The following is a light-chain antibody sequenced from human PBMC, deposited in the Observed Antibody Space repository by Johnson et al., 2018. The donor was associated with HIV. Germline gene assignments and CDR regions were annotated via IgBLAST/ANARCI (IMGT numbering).Light chain of an antibody. CDR2: DNN. Sequence: QSVLSQPPSVSAAPGQKVTISCSGSSSNIGRNYVSWYQQLPGTAPKLLIYDNNKRSSGIPDRISGSKSATSATLGIPGLQPGDEADYDCGTCDTRLSAGHVFGTWTKVTVL. J-gene: IGLJ1*01. CDR1: SSNIGRNY. V-gene: IGLV1-51*01. CDR3: GTCDTRLSAGHV.